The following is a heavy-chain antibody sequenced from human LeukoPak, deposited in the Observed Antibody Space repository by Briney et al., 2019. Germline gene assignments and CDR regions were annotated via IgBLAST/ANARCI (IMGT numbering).Heavy chain of an antibody. Sequence: SETLSLTCNVSGDYITTTNYYWAWIRQPPGKGLEWIASIFNSGNTYYNPSLKSRVIISMDTSRKQISLKLSSVTATDTAFYYCARRSRLYKHETTGYHDSWGQGTLVTVSS. CDR3: ARRSRLYKHETTGYHDS. J-gene: IGHJ4*02. CDR1: GDYITTTNYY. V-gene: IGHV4-39*01. D-gene: IGHD3-9*01. CDR2: IFNSGNT.